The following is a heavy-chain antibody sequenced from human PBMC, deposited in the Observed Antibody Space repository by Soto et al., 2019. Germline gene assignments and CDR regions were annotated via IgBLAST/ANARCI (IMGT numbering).Heavy chain of an antibody. CDR1: GGIFRRYS. Sequence: GGALRLSWAASGGIFRRYSIAWGRQGPGKGLEWLSYITSSSAYIYYADSVRGRCTISRDNAQKSVYLHVNNPRAEETAVYYCTCDVPRKLFDFSAQRTPVTVSS. CDR3: TCDVPRKLFDF. CDR2: ITSSSAYI. V-gene: IGHV3-21*01. J-gene: IGHJ4*02.